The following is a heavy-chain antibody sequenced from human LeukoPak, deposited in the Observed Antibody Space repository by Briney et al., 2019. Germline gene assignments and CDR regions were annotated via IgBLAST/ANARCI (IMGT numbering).Heavy chain of an antibody. CDR1: GGSISSSSYY. D-gene: IGHD6-13*01. Sequence: LSLTCTVSGGSISSSSYYWGWIRQPPGKGLEWVSYISSSGSTIYYADSVKGRFTISRDNAKNSLYLQMNCLRAEDTAVYYCARRAATPRVYFDYWGQGTLVTVSS. V-gene: IGHV3-11*04. CDR2: ISSSGSTI. CDR3: ARRAATPRVYFDY. J-gene: IGHJ4*02.